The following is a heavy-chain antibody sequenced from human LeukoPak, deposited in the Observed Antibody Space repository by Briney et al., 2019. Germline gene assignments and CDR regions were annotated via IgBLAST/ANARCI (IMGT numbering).Heavy chain of an antibody. J-gene: IGHJ4*02. CDR3: AKAAGYWLQPTSFDY. D-gene: IGHD3-9*01. Sequence: GGSLRLSCAASGFTVSSNYMSWVRQAPGKGLEWVSAISGSGGSTYYADSVKGRFTISRDNSKNTLYLQMNSLRAEDTAVYYCAKAAGYWLQPTSFDYWGQGTLVTVSS. V-gene: IGHV3-23*01. CDR2: ISGSGGST. CDR1: GFTVSSNY.